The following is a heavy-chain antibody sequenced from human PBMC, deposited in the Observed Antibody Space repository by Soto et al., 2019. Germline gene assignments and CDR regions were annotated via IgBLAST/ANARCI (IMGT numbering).Heavy chain of an antibody. CDR2: VRNKANSYAT. CDR3: AIYSGNYYKAFDY. Sequence: PGGSLRLSCAAYGFTFSDQYMDWVRRAPGRGLEWVGRVRNKANSYATEYAAAVKGRFTISRDDSKNSLYLQMNSLETEDTAVYFCAIYSGNYYKAFDYWGQGTLVTVSS. CDR1: GFTFSDQY. V-gene: IGHV3-72*01. D-gene: IGHD3-10*02. J-gene: IGHJ4*02.